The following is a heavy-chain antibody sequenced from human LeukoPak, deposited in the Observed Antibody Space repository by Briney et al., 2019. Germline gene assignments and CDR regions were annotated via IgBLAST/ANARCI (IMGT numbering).Heavy chain of an antibody. CDR1: GGSISSGDYY. CDR2: IYYSGST. V-gene: IGHV4-30-4*08. Sequence: PSQTLSLTCTVSGGSISSGDYYSSWIRQPPGKCLEWVEYIYYSGSTYYNPSLKSRVTISVDTSKNQFSLKLSSVTAADTAVYYCARTYYDIWSGYYTLFDYWGQGTLVTVSS. D-gene: IGHD3-3*01. CDR3: ARTYYDIWSGYYTLFDY. J-gene: IGHJ4*02.